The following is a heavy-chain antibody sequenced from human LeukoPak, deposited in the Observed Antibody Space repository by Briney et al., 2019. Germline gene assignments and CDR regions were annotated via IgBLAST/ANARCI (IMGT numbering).Heavy chain of an antibody. J-gene: IGHJ4*02. CDR3: ARGAWFGELNDTFDY. Sequence: PMASVKVSCKASGYTFTSYYMHWVRQAPGQGLEWMGWINPNSGGTNYLHKFQGRVTMTRDTSISTAYMELSRLRSDDTAVYYCARGAWFGELNDTFDYWGQGTLATVSS. D-gene: IGHD3-10*01. CDR2: INPNSGGT. CDR1: GYTFTSYY. V-gene: IGHV1-2*07.